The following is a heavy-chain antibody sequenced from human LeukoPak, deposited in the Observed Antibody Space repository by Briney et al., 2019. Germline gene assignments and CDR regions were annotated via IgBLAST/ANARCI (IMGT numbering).Heavy chain of an antibody. J-gene: IGHJ4*02. CDR2: IYPGDSDT. Sequence: GESLKVSCKGSGYSFTSYWIGWVRQMPGKGLEWMGIIYPGDSDTRYSPSFQGQVTISADKSISTAYLQWSSLKASDTAMYYCARANTAMFDLNYFDYWGQGTLVTVSP. D-gene: IGHD5-18*01. CDR1: GYSFTSYW. CDR3: ARANTAMFDLNYFDY. V-gene: IGHV5-51*01.